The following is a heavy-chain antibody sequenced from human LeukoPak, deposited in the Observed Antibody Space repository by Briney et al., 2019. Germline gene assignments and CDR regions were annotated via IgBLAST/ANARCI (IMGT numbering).Heavy chain of an antibody. CDR2: IKSDGSST. CDR3: ARGDRSSSSIYYFYMDV. CDR1: GFTFSSYW. Sequence: GGSLRRSCAASGFTFSSYWMHWVRQAPGKGLVWVSRIKSDGSSTSYADSVKGRFTISRDNAKNTLYLQMNSLRAEDTAVYFCARGDRSSSSIYYFYMDVWGKGTTVTVSS. J-gene: IGHJ6*03. V-gene: IGHV3-74*01. D-gene: IGHD6-6*01.